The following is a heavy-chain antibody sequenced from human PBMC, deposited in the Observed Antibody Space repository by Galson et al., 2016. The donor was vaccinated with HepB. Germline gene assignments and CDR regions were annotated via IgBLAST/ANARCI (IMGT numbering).Heavy chain of an antibody. CDR1: GFTFGTYA. Sequence: SLRLSCAASGFTFGTYAMTWVRQAPGKGLEWVSHITIRGESTYYADSVKGRFTISTDNSKNTLYLQMNSLRAEDTAVYYCAKDITTYYYGSGSYYNWGQGTLVTVSS. D-gene: IGHD3-10*01. CDR2: ITIRGEST. CDR3: AKDITTYYYGSGSYYN. V-gene: IGHV3-23*01. J-gene: IGHJ4*02.